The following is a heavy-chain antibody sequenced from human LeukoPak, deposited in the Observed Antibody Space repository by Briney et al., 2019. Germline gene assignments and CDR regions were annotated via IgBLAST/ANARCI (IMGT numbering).Heavy chain of an antibody. CDR3: ARSPVAATPTPFDY. CDR1: GGSISSYY. D-gene: IGHD2-15*01. Sequence: PSETLSLTCTVSGGSISSYYCSWIRQPAGKGLEWIGRIYTSGSTNYNPSLKSRVTISVDKSKNQFSLKLSSVTAADTAVYYCARSPVAATPTPFDYWGQGTLVTVSS. V-gene: IGHV4-4*07. J-gene: IGHJ4*02. CDR2: IYTSGST.